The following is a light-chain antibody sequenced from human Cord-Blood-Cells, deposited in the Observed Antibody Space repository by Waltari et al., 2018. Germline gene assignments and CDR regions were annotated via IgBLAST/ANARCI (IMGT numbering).Light chain of an antibody. CDR1: QGISSR. V-gene: IGKV1-12*01. CDR2: AAS. CDR3: QQASSFGPRT. J-gene: IGKJ4*01. Sequence: DVQLTQPPSPVSASVGDRGTITCRARQGISSRLAWYQQKPGKAPNLLLYAASSWQSGVPPRFRGSGCGTDFTRTISSLQPEDLATYYCQQASSFGPRTIGAGTKVEIK.